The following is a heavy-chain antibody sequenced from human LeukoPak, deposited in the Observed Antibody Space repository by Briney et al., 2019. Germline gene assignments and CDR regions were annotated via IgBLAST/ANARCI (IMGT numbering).Heavy chain of an antibody. Sequence: ASVKVSCKASGYTFTSCDINWVRQATGQGLEWMGWMNPNSGNTGYAQKFQGRVTMTRNTSISTAYMELSSLRSEDTAVYYCARGPRWGIAAAGTVEYFQHWGQGTLVTVSS. CDR2: MNPNSGNT. CDR1: GYTFTSCD. CDR3: ARGPRWGIAAAGTVEYFQH. J-gene: IGHJ1*01. D-gene: IGHD6-13*01. V-gene: IGHV1-8*02.